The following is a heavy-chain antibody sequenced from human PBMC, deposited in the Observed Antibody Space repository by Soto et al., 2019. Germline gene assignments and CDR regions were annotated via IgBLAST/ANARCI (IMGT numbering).Heavy chain of an antibody. CDR2: ISYDGSNK. D-gene: IGHD7-27*01. CDR3: AKDLLGPGRAYGMEV. V-gene: IGHV3-30*18. J-gene: IGHJ6*02. CDR1: GFTFSSYG. Sequence: QVQLVESGGGVVQPGRSLRLSCAASGFTFSSYGMHWVRQAPGKGLVWVAVISYDGSNKYYADSVKGRFTISRDNSKNTLYLQMNSRRGEDTAVYYCAKDLLGPGRAYGMEVWGQGTTVTVSS.